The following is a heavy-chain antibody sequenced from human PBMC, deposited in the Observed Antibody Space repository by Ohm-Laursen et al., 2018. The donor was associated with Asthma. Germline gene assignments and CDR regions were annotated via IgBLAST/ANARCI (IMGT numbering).Heavy chain of an antibody. V-gene: IGHV3-48*01. CDR2: ITSYSSTT. CDR3: AKDLTAVAGHYYYYGMDV. J-gene: IGHJ6*02. Sequence: SLRLSCSASGFTFSSYSMNWVRQAPGKGLEWVSYITSYSSTTYYADSVKGRFTISRDNSKNTLYLQMNSLRAEDTAVYYCAKDLTAVAGHYYYYGMDVWGQGTTVTVSS. D-gene: IGHD6-19*01. CDR1: GFTFSSYS.